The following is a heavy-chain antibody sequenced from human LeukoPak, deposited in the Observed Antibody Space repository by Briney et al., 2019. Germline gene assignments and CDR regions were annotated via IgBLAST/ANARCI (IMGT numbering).Heavy chain of an antibody. CDR1: GFTFSSYA. J-gene: IGHJ4*02. V-gene: IGHV3-23*01. CDR2: ISGCGGST. Sequence: PGGSLRLSCAASGFTFSSYAMSWVRQAPGKGLEWVSAISGCGGSTYYADSVKGRFTISRDNSKNTLYLQMNSLRAEDTAVYYCAKGYLTAMVTRYDYWGQGTLVTVSS. D-gene: IGHD5-18*01. CDR3: AKGYLTAMVTRYDY.